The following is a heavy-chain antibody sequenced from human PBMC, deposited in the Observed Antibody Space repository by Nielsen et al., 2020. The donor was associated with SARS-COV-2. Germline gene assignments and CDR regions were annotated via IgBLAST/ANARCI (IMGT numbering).Heavy chain of an antibody. Sequence: ASVKVSCKASGGTFSSYAISWVRQAPGQGLEWMGWISAYNGNTNYAQKLQGRVTMTTDTSTSTAYMELRSLRSDDTAVYYCARQYGDYVANWFDPWGQGTLVTVSS. D-gene: IGHD4-17*01. J-gene: IGHJ5*02. CDR1: GGTFSSYA. CDR3: ARQYGDYVANWFDP. CDR2: ISAYNGNT. V-gene: IGHV1-18*01.